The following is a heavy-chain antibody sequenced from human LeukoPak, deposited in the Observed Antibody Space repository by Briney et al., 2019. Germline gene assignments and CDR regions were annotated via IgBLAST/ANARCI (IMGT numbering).Heavy chain of an antibody. J-gene: IGHJ4*02. CDR2: FYYSGST. V-gene: IGHV4-59*12. Sequence: PSETLSLTCTVPGGSISSYYWSWIRQPPGKGLEWVGYFYYSGSTNYNPSLKSRVTIRVDASKNQCYLKVSSATAADTAVYYCARAPGDGIRRMFDYWGQGTLVTVSS. D-gene: IGHD3-3*02. CDR3: ARAPGDGIRRMFDY. CDR1: GGSISSYY.